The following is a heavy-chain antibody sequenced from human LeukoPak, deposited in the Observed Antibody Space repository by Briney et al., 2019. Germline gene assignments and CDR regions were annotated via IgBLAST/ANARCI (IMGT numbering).Heavy chain of an antibody. CDR3: ARDLGYIDY. CDR2: IWYDGSNK. J-gene: IGHJ4*02. D-gene: IGHD7-27*01. Sequence: GKSLRLSCAASGFTFRSYGMHWVRQAPGKGLEWVAVIWYDGSNKYYADSVKGRFTISRDNSEDTLYLQMNSLRVEDTAVYYCARDLGYIDYWGQGTLVTVSS. CDR1: GFTFRSYG. V-gene: IGHV3-33*01.